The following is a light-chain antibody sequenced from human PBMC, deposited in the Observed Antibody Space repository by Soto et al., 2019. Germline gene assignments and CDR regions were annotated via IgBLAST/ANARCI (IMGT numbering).Light chain of an antibody. CDR1: QSVSSSY. Sequence: LTQSPGTLSLSKGERATLSCRASQSVSSSYLAWYQQKPGQAPRLLIYGASSRATGIPDRFSGSGSGTDFTLTISRLEPEDFAVYYCQQYGSSPRTFGQGTMVDIK. V-gene: IGKV3-20*01. CDR2: GAS. CDR3: QQYGSSPRT. J-gene: IGKJ1*01.